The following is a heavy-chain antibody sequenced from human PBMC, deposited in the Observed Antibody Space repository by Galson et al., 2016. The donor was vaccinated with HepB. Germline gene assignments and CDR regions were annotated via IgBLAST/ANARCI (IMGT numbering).Heavy chain of an antibody. CDR3: ARGVDDGYITEFGDFDH. CDR2: VFFSGSI. D-gene: IGHD1-14*01. J-gene: IGHJ4*02. CDR1: GGSISSGAFY. Sequence: TLSLTCTVSGGSISSGAFYWSWIRQRPGEGLEWIGYVFFSGSIKYNPSLKSRITVSIDTSKNQFSLKLTSVTAADTAVYYWARGVDDGYITEFGDFDHCGQGALVTVSS. V-gene: IGHV4-31*03.